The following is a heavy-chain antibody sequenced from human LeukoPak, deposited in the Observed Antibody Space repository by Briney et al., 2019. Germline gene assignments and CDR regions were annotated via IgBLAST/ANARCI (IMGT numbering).Heavy chain of an antibody. CDR2: IYYSGST. CDR3: ARDPRTIVRASYWYFDL. V-gene: IGHV4-59*02. J-gene: IGHJ2*01. D-gene: IGHD1-26*01. Sequence: PSETLSLTCTVSGAAVSSYYWSWIRQPPGKGLKWIGFIYYSGSTNYDPSLKSRVTISVDTSKNQFSLKLNSVTAADAAVYYCARDPRTIVRASYWYFDLWGRGTLVTVSS. CDR1: GAAVSSYY.